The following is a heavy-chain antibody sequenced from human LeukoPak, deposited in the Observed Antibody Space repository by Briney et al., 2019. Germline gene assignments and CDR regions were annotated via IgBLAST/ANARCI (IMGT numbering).Heavy chain of an antibody. J-gene: IGHJ4*02. CDR3: AKTTTGYSSGRYPAWPIDY. Sequence: GGSLRLSCAASGFTFGSYAMYWVRQAPGKGLEWVSGIFGSGGSAHYADSVKGRFTISRDNSKNTVYLQMDSLRAEDTAIYYCAKTTTGYSSGRYPAWPIDYWGQGTLVTVFS. D-gene: IGHD6-25*01. CDR2: IFGSGGSA. CDR1: GFTFGSYA. V-gene: IGHV3-23*01.